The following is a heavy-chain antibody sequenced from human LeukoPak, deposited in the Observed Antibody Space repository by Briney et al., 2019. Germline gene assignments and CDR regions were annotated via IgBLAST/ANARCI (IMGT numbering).Heavy chain of an antibody. CDR2: IIPIFGTA. D-gene: IGHD6-6*01. CDR3: ARASIAAPSPLYYYMDV. V-gene: IGHV1-69*13. CDR1: GGTFSSYA. J-gene: IGHJ6*03. Sequence: ASVKVSCKASGGTFSSYAISWVRQAPGQGLEWMGGIIPIFGTANYAQKFQGRVTITADESTSTAYMELSSLRSEDTAVYYCARASIAAPSPLYYYMDVWGKGTTVTASS.